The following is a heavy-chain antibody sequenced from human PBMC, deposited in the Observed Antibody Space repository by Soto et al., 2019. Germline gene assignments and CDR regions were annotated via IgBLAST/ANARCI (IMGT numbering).Heavy chain of an antibody. V-gene: IGHV3-33*01. J-gene: IGHJ4*02. CDR3: VSVAGSGSFGGKYYFDY. CDR2: IWYDGRNK. Sequence: QVQLVESGGGVVQPGRSLRLSCAASGFTFSTYGMHWVRQAPGKGLGWVAVIWYDGRNKYYGDSVKGRFTISRDNSKNTLYLQRNSLRDEDTAVYYCVSVAGSGSFGGKYYFDYWGQGTLVTVSS. CDR1: GFTFSTYG. D-gene: IGHD3-10*01.